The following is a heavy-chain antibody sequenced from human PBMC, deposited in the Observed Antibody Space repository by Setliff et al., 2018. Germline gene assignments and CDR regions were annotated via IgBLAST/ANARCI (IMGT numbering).Heavy chain of an antibody. CDR1: GGSISNTYYY. CDR2: IYTSWST. CDR3: ARMSGFLYIDV. Sequence: KSSETLSLTCTVSGGSISNTYYYWSWIRQPAGQGLEWIGQIYTSWSTNYNPSLKSRVTISVDTSKNQSSLKLSSVTAADTAVYYCARMSGFLYIDVWGKGTTVTAP. V-gene: IGHV4-61*09. J-gene: IGHJ6*03. D-gene: IGHD3-3*01.